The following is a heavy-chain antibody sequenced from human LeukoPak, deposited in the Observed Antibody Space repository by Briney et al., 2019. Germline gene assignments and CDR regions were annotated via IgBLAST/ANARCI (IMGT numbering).Heavy chain of an antibody. CDR2: ISSSSSYI. D-gene: IGHD3-22*01. J-gene: IGHJ4*02. CDR1: GFTFSSYS. V-gene: IGHV3-21*01. CDR3: ATGVEYYYDSSGYSPSRVVDY. Sequence: PGRSLRLSCAASGFTFSSYSMNWVRQAPGKGLEWVSSISSSSSYIYYADSVKGRFTISRDNAKNSLYLQMNSLRAEDTAVYYCATGVEYYYDSSGYSPSRVVDYWGQGTLVTVSS.